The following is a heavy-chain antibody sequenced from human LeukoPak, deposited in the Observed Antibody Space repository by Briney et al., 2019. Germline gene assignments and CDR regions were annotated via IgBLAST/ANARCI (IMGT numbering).Heavy chain of an antibody. CDR2: VSSSGSTI. J-gene: IGHJ6*03. V-gene: IGHV3-48*03. Sequence: GGSLRLSCAASGFTFSSYEMNWVRQAPGKGLEWVSYVSSSGSTIYYADSVKGRFTISRDNAKNSLYLQMNSLRAEDTAVYYCAELGITMIGGVWGKGTTVTIS. D-gene: IGHD3-10*02. CDR1: GFTFSSYE. CDR3: AELGITMIGGV.